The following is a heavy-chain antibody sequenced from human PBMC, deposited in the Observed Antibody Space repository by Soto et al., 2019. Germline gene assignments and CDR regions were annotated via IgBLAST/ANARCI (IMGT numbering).Heavy chain of an antibody. D-gene: IGHD6-19*01. J-gene: IGHJ6*02. CDR2: IYPGDSDT. CDR1: GYSFTSYW. Sequence: PGESLKISCQGSGYSFTSYWIGWVRQMPGKGLEWMGIIYPGDSDTRYSPSFQGQVTISADKSISTAYLQWSSLKASDTAMYYCARLGAHMKHGGIAVAAKLFKSGMDVWGQGTTVTVSS. CDR3: ARLGAHMKHGGIAVAAKLFKSGMDV. V-gene: IGHV5-51*01.